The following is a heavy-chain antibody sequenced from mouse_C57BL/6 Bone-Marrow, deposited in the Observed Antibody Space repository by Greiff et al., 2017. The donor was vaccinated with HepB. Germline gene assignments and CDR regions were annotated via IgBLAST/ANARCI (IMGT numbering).Heavy chain of an antibody. V-gene: IGHV1-64*01. CDR3: ARWVYYGYYSFAY. D-gene: IGHD2-3*01. CDR1: GYTFTSYW. Sequence: QVQLQQPGAELVKPGASVKLSCKASGYTFTSYWMHWVKQRPGQGLEWIGMIHPNSGSTNYNEKFKSKATLTVDKSSSTAYMQLSSLTSEDSAVYYCARWVYYGYYSFAYWGQGTLVTVTA. CDR2: IHPNSGST. J-gene: IGHJ3*01.